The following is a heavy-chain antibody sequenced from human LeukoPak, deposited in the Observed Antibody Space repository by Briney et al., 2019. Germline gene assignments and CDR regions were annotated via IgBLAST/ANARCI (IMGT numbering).Heavy chain of an antibody. Sequence: SETLSLTCTVSGDSISNYYWSWIRQPPGKGLEWIGYIYYSGSTNYNPSLKSRVTISVDTSKNQFSLKLSSVTAADTAVYYCARDRPLIDCSGGSCLKVGWFDPWGQGTLVTVSS. CDR3: ARDRPLIDCSGGSCLKVGWFDP. J-gene: IGHJ5*02. V-gene: IGHV4-59*01. CDR2: IYYSGST. CDR1: GDSISNYY. D-gene: IGHD2-15*01.